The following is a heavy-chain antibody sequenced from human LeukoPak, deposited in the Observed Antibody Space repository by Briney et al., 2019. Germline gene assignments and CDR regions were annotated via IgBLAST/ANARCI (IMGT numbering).Heavy chain of an antibody. CDR3: ARDGLQGSVL. CDR1: GGSISSSSYY. Sequence: NPSETLALTCTVSGGSISSSSYYWGWIRQPPGKGLEWIGSIYYSGSTYYNPSLKSRVTISVDTSKNQFSLKLSSVTAADTAMYYCARDGLQGSVLWGQRTLVTVST. CDR2: IYYSGST. D-gene: IGHD4-11*01. V-gene: IGHV4-39*07. J-gene: IGHJ4*02.